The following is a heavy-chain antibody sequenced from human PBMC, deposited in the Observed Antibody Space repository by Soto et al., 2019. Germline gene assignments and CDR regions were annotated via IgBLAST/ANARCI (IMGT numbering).Heavy chain of an antibody. V-gene: IGHV3-33*01. CDR3: ARNRDYSDTSGLGS. CDR2: IWFDGSIK. J-gene: IGHJ4*02. D-gene: IGHD3-22*01. CDR1: GFAFSNFG. Sequence: QVQLVASGGGVVQPGRSLRLSCAASGFAFSNFGMHWVRQAPGKGLEWVSLIWFDGSIKYYTDSVKGRFTISRDNSKKVLSLQMTSLRVEDTAVYYCARNRDYSDTSGLGSWGQGTLVTVSS.